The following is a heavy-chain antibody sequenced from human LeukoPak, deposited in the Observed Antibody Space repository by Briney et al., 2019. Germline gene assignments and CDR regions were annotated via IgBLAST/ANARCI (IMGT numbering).Heavy chain of an antibody. CDR3: AGEGSIAAAGTSTYYYVMDV. J-gene: IGHJ6*02. Sequence: HPRGSLRVSCAAPGVTFISYEMNWVRQAPGKGLEWVSYISSSGSTIYYAYSVKSRFTISTDNATNSLYLHMNSLRAENTAVCNSAGEGSIAAAGTSTYYYVMDVWGQGTTVTVS. CDR1: GVTFISYE. CDR2: ISSSGSTI. V-gene: IGHV3-48*03. D-gene: IGHD6-13*01.